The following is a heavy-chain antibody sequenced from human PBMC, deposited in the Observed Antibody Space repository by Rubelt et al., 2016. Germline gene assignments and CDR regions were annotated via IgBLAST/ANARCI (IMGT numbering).Heavy chain of an antibody. J-gene: IGHJ4*02. CDR1: GGSFSGYY. CDR2: INHSGST. D-gene: IGHD5-12*01. CDR3: ARGTGGYADY. V-gene: IGHV4-34*01. Sequence: QVQLQESGPRLVKPSETLSLTCAVYGGSFSGYYWSWIRQPPGKGLEWIGEINHSGSTNYNPSLKSRVTISVATSKNQFSLKLSSVTAADTAVYYCARGTGGYADYWGQGTLVTVSS.